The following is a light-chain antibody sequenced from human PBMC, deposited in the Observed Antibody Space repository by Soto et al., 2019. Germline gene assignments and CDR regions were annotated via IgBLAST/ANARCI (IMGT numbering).Light chain of an antibody. CDR3: SSFTNSSTQL. CDR1: ISDVGAYNY. Sequence: QSALTQPASVSGSPGQSITISCTGTISDVGAYNYVSWYQQHPAKAPKLMIYDVSNRPSGVSNRFSGSKSGNTASLTISGLQAEDEADYYCSSFTNSSTQLFGGGTQLTVL. V-gene: IGLV2-14*01. CDR2: DVS. J-gene: IGLJ2*01.